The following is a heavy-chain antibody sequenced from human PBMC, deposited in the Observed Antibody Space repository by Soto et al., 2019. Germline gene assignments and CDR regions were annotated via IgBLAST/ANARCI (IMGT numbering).Heavy chain of an antibody. V-gene: IGHV3-30*18. J-gene: IGHJ5*02. D-gene: IGHD6-13*01. CDR2: ISYDGSNK. CDR1: GFTFSSYG. CDR3: AKDPYLGIAEAQASFDP. Sequence: GGSLRLSCAASGFTFSSYGMHWVRQAPGKGLEWVAVISYDGSNKYYADSVKGRFTISRDNSKNTLYLQMNSLRAEDTAVYYCAKDPYLGIAEAQASFDPWGQGTLVTVSS.